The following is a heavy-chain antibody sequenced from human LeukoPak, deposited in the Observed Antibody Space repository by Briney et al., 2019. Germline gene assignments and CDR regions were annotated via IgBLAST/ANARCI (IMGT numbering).Heavy chain of an antibody. J-gene: IGHJ4*02. CDR1: GGSISSGGYY. D-gene: IGHD2-15*01. V-gene: IGHV4-31*03. CDR2: IYYSGST. Sequence: SETLSLTCTVSGGSISSGGYYWSWIRQHPGKGLEWIGYIYYSGSTYYNPSLKSRVTISVDTSKNQFSLKLSSVTAADTAVYYCARDPIAGTPLDYWGQGTLVTVSS. CDR3: ARDPIAGTPLDY.